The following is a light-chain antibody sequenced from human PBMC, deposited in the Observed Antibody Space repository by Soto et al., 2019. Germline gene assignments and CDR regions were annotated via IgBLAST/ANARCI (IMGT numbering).Light chain of an antibody. CDR2: EVS. V-gene: IGLV2-8*01. CDR1: SSDVGGYNY. CDR3: SSYAGSNNFV. Sequence: QSALTQPPSASGSPGQSVTISCTGTSSDVGGYNYVSWYQQHPGKAPKLMIYEVSKRPSGVPDRFSGSKSGNTASLTVSGLQAEYEADYYCSSYAGSNNFVFGTGTPLTVL. J-gene: IGLJ7*01.